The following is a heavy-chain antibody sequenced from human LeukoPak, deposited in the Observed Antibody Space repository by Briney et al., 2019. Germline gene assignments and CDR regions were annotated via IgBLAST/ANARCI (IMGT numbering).Heavy chain of an antibody. D-gene: IGHD2-2*01. CDR3: ARETYRLDP. V-gene: IGHV3-7*05. J-gene: IGHJ5*02. CDR2: INQDGSEK. Sequence: GGSLRLSCAASGFTVSDNYMSWVRQAPGKGLEWVANINQDGSEKHYVDSVKGRFTISRDNAKKSLYLQMNSLRAEDTAVYFCARETYRLDPWGQGTLVTVSS. CDR1: GFTVSDNY.